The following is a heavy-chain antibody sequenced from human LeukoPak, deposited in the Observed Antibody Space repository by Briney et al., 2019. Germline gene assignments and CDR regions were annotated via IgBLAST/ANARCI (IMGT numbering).Heavy chain of an antibody. D-gene: IGHD1-14*01. J-gene: IGHJ6*02. V-gene: IGHV1-18*04. CDR1: GYTFTIYY. CDR2: ISAYNGNT. Sequence: ASVTVSFKASGYTFTIYYMHWVRQAPGQGLEWMGWISAYNGNTNYAQKLQGRVTMTTDTSTSTAYMELRSLRSDDTAVYYCARETGGMDVWGQGTTVTVSS. CDR3: ARETGGMDV.